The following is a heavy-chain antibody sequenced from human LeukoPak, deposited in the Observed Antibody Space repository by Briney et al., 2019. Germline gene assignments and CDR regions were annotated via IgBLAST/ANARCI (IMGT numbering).Heavy chain of an antibody. CDR3: ARALSSGWYHFDY. CDR1: GYTFTSYY. CDR2: INPSGGST. J-gene: IGHJ4*02. D-gene: IGHD6-19*01. V-gene: IGHV1-46*01. Sequence: GASVKVSCKASGYTFTSYYIHWVRQAPGQGLEWMGIINPSGGSTNYAQKFQGRVTMTRDMSTSTVYMELSSLRSEDTAVYYCARALSSGWYHFDYWGQGTLVTVSS.